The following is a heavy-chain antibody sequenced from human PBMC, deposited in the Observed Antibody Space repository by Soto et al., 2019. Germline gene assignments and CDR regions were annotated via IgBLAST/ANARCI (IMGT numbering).Heavy chain of an antibody. D-gene: IGHD5-12*01. Sequence: VWSLRLSCSASVFTFSSYAMSWVLHSPFKLLEFFSAISGSGGSTYYADSVKGRFTISRDNSKNTLHLQMNSLRAEDTAVYYCANTHRDGYNNYYYYYGMDVWGQGTTVTVSS. CDR2: ISGSGGST. J-gene: IGHJ6*02. CDR1: VFTFSSYA. V-gene: IGHV3-23*01. CDR3: ANTHRDGYNNYYYYYGMDV.